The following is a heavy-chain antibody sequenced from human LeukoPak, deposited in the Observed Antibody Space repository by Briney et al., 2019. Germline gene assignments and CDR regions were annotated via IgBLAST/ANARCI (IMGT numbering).Heavy chain of an antibody. J-gene: IGHJ6*03. CDR1: GDTFSSDSAA. CDR2: TYYRSKWYN. V-gene: IGHV6-1*01. D-gene: IGHD1-26*01. CDR3: ARGPSLVGYYYMDV. Sequence: SQTLSLTCAIPGDTFSSDSAAWNWIRQSPSRGVEWLGRTYYRSKWYNDYAVSVKSRITIDPDTSKNQFSLQLNSVTPEDTAVYYCARGPSLVGYYYMDVWGKGTTATVSS.